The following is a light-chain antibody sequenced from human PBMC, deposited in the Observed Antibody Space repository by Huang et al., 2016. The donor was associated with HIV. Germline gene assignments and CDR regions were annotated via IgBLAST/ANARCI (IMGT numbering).Light chain of an antibody. Sequence: DVVLNQSPLSLPVTLGQWAPISCRSSQSLEYSDGNTYLSWFHQSPGQPPRRLIYNVLKRDSGVPDTFRGSGSGTDFTLKISRVEAEDVGTYYCMQGSHWPPYTFGQGTKLEI. V-gene: IGKV2-30*01. CDR2: NVL. J-gene: IGKJ2*01. CDR1: QSLEYSDGNTY. CDR3: MQGSHWPPYT.